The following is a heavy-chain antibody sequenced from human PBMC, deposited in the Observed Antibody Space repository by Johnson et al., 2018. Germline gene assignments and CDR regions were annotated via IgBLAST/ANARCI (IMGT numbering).Heavy chain of an antibody. Sequence: QVQLVQSGGGVVQPGRSLSLSCAASGFSFSNYAMHWVRQAPGKGLEWVAVISYDGSNKYYADSVKGRFTISRDNSKNTLYLQMNRLRPEDTAVYYCARGVARPCSGGSCYPDNWFDPWGQGTLCTVSS. CDR1: GFSFSNYA. V-gene: IGHV3-30-3*01. J-gene: IGHJ5*02. CDR2: ISYDGSNK. CDR3: ARGVARPCSGGSCYPDNWFDP. D-gene: IGHD2-15*01.